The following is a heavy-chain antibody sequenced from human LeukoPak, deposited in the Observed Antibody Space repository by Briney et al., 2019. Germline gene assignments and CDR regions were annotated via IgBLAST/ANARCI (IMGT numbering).Heavy chain of an antibody. Sequence: SETLSLTCSVSGDSIRSGSSYWGWIRQPPGKGLEWIGSIYYSGSTYYNPSLKSRVTASVDTSKNQFSLKLSSVTAADTAVYYCARQQYYYDSSGYYYYFDYWGQGTLVTVSS. CDR3: ARQQYYYDSSGYYYYFDY. V-gene: IGHV4-39*01. D-gene: IGHD3-22*01. J-gene: IGHJ4*02. CDR1: GDSIRSGSSY. CDR2: IYYSGST.